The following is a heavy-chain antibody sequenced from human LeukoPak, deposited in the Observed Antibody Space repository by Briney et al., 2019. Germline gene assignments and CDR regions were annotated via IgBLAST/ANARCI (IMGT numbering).Heavy chain of an antibody. J-gene: IGHJ5*02. D-gene: IGHD3-10*01. CDR2: INSDGSGT. CDR1: GFTFSSYW. CDR3: AREQSIIGWFGELTKGNWFDP. V-gene: IGHV3-74*01. Sequence: GGSLRLSCAASGFTFSSYWMHWVRQAPGKGLVWVSRINSDGSGTSYADSVKGRFTISRDNAKNTLYLQMNSLRAEDTAVYYCAREQSIIGWFGELTKGNWFDPWGQGALVTVSS.